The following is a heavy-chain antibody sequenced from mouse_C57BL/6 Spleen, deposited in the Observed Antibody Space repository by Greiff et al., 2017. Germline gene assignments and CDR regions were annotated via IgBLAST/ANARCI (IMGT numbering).Heavy chain of an antibody. CDR3: TSLTGTSFFFAY. Sequence: EVQLVESGEGLVKPGGSLKLSCAASGFTFSSYAMSWVRQTPEKRLEWVAYISSGGDYTYYADTVKGRFTISRDNARNTLYLQMSSLKSEDTAMYYCTSLTGTSFFFAYWGQGTLVTVSA. CDR2: ISSGGDYT. D-gene: IGHD4-1*01. CDR1: GFTFSSYA. V-gene: IGHV5-9-1*02. J-gene: IGHJ3*01.